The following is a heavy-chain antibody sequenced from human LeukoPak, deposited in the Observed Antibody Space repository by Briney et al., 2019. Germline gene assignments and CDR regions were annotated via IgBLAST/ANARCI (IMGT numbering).Heavy chain of an antibody. D-gene: IGHD6-13*01. CDR2: IKQDGSEK. Sequence: GGSLRLSCAASGFTFSSYWMSWVRQAPGKGLEWVANIKQDGSEKYYVDSVKGRFTTSRDNSKNTLYLQMNSLRAEDTAVYYCARESTPGGSSSWYPDYWGQGTLVTVSS. V-gene: IGHV3-7*01. J-gene: IGHJ4*02. CDR3: ARESTPGGSSSWYPDY. CDR1: GFTFSSYW.